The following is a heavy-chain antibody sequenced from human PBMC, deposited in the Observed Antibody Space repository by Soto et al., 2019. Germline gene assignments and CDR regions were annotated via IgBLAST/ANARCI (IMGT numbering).Heavy chain of an antibody. CDR3: ATAPGPY. V-gene: IGHV4-30-2*01. J-gene: IGHJ4*02. Sequence: SETLSLTCSVSGGSISSSSYSWSWIRQPPGKGLEWIGYIYHSGSTYYNPSLKSRVTISVDRSKNQFSLRLSSVTAADTAVYYCATAPGPYWGQGTLVTVSS. CDR1: GGSISSSSYS. CDR2: IYHSGST.